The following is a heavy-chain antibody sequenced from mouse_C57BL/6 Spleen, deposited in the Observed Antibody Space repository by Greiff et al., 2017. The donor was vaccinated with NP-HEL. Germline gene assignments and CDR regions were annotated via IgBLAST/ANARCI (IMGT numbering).Heavy chain of an antibody. CDR1: GFTFSSYA. Sequence: EVKVVESGEGLVKPGGSLKLSCAASGFTFSSYAMSWVRQTPEKRLEWVAYISSGGDYIYYADTVKGRFTISRDNARNTLYLQMSSLKSEDTAMYYCTRRSGYDYDYFDYWGQGTTLTVSS. CDR3: TRRSGYDYDYFDY. V-gene: IGHV5-9-1*02. D-gene: IGHD2-4*01. J-gene: IGHJ2*01. CDR2: ISSGGDYI.